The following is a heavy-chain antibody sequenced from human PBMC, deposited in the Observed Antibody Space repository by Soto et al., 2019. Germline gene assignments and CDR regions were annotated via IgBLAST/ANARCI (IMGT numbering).Heavy chain of an antibody. CDR1: GGTFSSYT. D-gene: IGHD2-2*01. CDR2: IIPILGIA. CDR3: ARDGDRGVPAATPGAFDI. Sequence: SVKVSCKASGGTFSSYTISLVRQAPGQGLEWMGRIIPILGIANYAQKFQGRVTITADKSTSTAYMELSSLRSEDTAVYYCARDGDRGVPAATPGAFDIWGQGTMVTVSS. V-gene: IGHV1-69*04. J-gene: IGHJ3*02.